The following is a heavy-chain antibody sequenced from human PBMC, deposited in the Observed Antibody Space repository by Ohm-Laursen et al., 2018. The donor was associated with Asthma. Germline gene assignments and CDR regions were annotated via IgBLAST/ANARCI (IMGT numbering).Heavy chain of an antibody. CDR3: ARAEYNWNPYYYGMDV. CDR2: ISYDGSNK. D-gene: IGHD1-20*01. V-gene: IGHV3-30*03. CDR1: GFTFSSYG. Sequence: SLRLSCAASGFTFSSYGMHWVRQAPGKGLEWVAVISYDGSNKYYADSVKGRFTISRDNSKNTLYLQMNSLRAEDTAVYYCARAEYNWNPYYYGMDVWGQGTTVTVSS. J-gene: IGHJ6*02.